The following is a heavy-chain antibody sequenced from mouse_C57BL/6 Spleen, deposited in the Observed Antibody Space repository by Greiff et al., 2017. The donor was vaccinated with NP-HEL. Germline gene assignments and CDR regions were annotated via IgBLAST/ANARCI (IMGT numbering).Heavy chain of an antibody. CDR1: GYTFTDYE. J-gene: IGHJ2*01. D-gene: IGHD2-1*01. V-gene: IGHV1-15*01. CDR3: TRWIYGNYGFDY. Sequence: QVQLQQSGAALVRPGASVTLSCKASGYTFTDYEMHWVKQTPVHGLEWIGAIDPETGGTAYNQKFKGKAILTANKSSSTAYMELRSLTAEDSAVYYCTRWIYGNYGFDYWGKGTTLTVSS. CDR2: IDPETGGT.